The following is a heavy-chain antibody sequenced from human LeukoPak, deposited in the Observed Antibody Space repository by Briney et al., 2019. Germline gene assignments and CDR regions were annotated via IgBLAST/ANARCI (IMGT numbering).Heavy chain of an antibody. Sequence: ASVKVSCKASVGTFSSYAISWVRQAPGQGLGWMGGIIPIFGTANYAQKFQGRVTITADKSTSTAYMELSSLRSEDTAVYYCARGVVPAALDAFDIWGQGTMVTVSS. D-gene: IGHD2-2*01. CDR1: VGTFSSYA. CDR2: IIPIFGTA. V-gene: IGHV1-69*06. J-gene: IGHJ3*02. CDR3: ARGVVPAALDAFDI.